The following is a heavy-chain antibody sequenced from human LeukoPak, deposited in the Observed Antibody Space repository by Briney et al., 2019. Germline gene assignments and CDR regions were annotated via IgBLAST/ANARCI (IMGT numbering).Heavy chain of an antibody. J-gene: IGHJ4*02. CDR2: ISSSRSSI. D-gene: IGHD3-10*01. V-gene: IGHV3-21*01. CDR1: GFTFSTYT. Sequence: GGPLRLSCAASGFTFSTYTMNWVRQAPGKGLEWVSSISSSRSSIYYADSVKGRFSISRDNAKNSLYLQMNSLSAEDTAVYYCAGERGVGEFYWGQGTLVTVSS. CDR3: AGERGVGEFY.